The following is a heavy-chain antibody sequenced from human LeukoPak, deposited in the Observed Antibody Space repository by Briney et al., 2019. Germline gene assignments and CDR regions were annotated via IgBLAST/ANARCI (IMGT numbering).Heavy chain of an antibody. Sequence: GRSLRLSCAASGFTFSSYGMHWVRQAPGKGLEWVAIITYDGNKKYYADSVKGRFTISRDNSKNTLYLKMNSLRVEDTAVYYCARDSLRTALYYMDVWGKGTTVTVSS. CDR3: ARDSLRTALYYMDV. CDR1: GFTFSSYG. J-gene: IGHJ6*03. V-gene: IGHV3-30*03. CDR2: ITYDGNKK.